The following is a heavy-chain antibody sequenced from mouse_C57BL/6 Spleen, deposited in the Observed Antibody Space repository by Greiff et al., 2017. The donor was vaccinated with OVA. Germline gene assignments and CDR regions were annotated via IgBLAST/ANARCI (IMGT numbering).Heavy chain of an antibody. CDR3: ARSGAAYFDY. CDR1: GYAFSSYW. CDR2: IYPGDGDT. Sequence: VKLMESGAELVKPGASVKISCKASGYAFSSYWMNWVKQRPGKGLEWIGQIYPGDGDTNYNGKFKGKATLTADKSSSTAYMQLSSLTSEDSAVYFCARSGAAYFDYWGQGTTLTVSS. V-gene: IGHV1-80*01. J-gene: IGHJ2*01.